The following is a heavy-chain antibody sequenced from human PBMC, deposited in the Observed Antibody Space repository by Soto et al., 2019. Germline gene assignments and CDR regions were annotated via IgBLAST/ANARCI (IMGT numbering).Heavy chain of an antibody. CDR2: ITSSSSYI. V-gene: IGHV3-21*01. J-gene: IGHJ4*02. Sequence: GGYLRLSCAASGFTFSLYSMIWVRQAPGKGLEWVASITSSSSYIYYEDSLKGRFTISRDNAKNSLFLQLDSLRAEDTAVYFCVRARSTDSRPDYWGQGTLVTV. D-gene: IGHD3-22*01. CDR1: GFTFSLYS. CDR3: VRARSTDSRPDY.